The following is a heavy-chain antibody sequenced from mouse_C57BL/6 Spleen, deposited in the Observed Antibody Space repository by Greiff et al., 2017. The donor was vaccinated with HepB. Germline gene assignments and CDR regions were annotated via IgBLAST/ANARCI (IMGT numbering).Heavy chain of an antibody. CDR2: INPSTGGT. Sequence: EVQRVESGPELVKPGASVKISCKASGYSFTGYYMNWVKQSPEKSLEWIGEINPSTGGTTYNQKFKAKATLTVDKSSSTAYMQLKSLTSEDSAVYYCARSRSTVVAGDYFDYWGQGTTLTVSS. J-gene: IGHJ2*01. CDR3: ARSRSTVVAGDYFDY. D-gene: IGHD1-1*01. CDR1: GYSFTGYY. V-gene: IGHV1-42*01.